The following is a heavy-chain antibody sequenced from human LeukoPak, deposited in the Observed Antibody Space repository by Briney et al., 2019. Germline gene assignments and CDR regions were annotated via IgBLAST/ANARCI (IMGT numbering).Heavy chain of an antibody. CDR1: GFTFSSYI. CDR3: ARDGGTAMVTIRTFDP. V-gene: IGHV3-21*01. D-gene: IGHD5-18*01. Sequence: GGSLRLSCAASGFTFSSYIMNWVRQAPGKGLEWVSSISSSSSYIYYADSVKGRFTISRDNAKNSLYLQMNSLRAEDTAVYYCARDGGTAMVTIRTFDPWGQGTLVTVSS. J-gene: IGHJ5*02. CDR2: ISSSSSYI.